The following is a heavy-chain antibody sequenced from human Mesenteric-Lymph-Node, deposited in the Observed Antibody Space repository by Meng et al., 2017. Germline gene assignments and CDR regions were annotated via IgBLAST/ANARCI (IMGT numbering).Heavy chain of an antibody. V-gene: IGHV3-23*01. CDR3: AKSDSSGSYYRHYYFDY. J-gene: IGHJ4*02. CDR1: GFTFSSYA. CDR2: ISGSGGST. Sequence: GESLKISCAASGFTFSSYAMSWVRQAPGKGLEWVSAISGSGGSTYYADSVKGRFTISRDNSKNTLYLQMNSLRAEDTAVYYCAKSDSSGSYYRHYYFDYWGQGTLVTVPQ. D-gene: IGHD3-10*01.